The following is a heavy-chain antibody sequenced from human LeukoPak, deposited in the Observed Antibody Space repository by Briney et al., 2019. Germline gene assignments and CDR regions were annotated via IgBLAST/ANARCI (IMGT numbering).Heavy chain of an antibody. CDR3: ARGYSSSWYGD. CDR2: IRYDGSNK. Sequence: GXGXXXVAFIRYDGSNKYYADSVKGRFTISRDNSKNTLYLQMNSLRVEDTAVYYCARGYSSSWYGDWGQGTLVTVSS. J-gene: IGHJ4*02. V-gene: IGHV3-30*02. D-gene: IGHD6-13*01.